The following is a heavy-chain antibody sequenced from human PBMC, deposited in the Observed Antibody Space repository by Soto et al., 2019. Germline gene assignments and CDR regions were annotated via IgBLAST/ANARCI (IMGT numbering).Heavy chain of an antibody. CDR3: ARTPPAAQDFDY. V-gene: IGHV1-3*01. Sequence: ASVKVSCKASGYTFTSYAMHWVRQAPGQRLEWMGWINAGNGNTKYSQKFQGRVTITRDTSASTAYMELSSLRSEDTAVYYCARTPPAAQDFDYWGQGTLVTVSS. D-gene: IGHD6-13*01. CDR2: INAGNGNT. CDR1: GYTFTSYA. J-gene: IGHJ4*02.